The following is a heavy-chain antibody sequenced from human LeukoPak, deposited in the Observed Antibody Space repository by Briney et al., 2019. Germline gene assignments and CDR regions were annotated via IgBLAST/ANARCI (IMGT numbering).Heavy chain of an antibody. J-gene: IGHJ4*02. D-gene: IGHD3-10*01. CDR3: AKRSSESYYYDY. Sequence: TGGSLRLSCAASGFTFSSYAFHWVRQAPGKGLEYVSSITSNGGSTYYANPVKGRFTISRDNAKNTLYLQMDSLRAEDMAVYYCAKRSSESYYYDYWGQGTLVTVSS. V-gene: IGHV3-64*01. CDR2: ITSNGGST. CDR1: GFTFSSYA.